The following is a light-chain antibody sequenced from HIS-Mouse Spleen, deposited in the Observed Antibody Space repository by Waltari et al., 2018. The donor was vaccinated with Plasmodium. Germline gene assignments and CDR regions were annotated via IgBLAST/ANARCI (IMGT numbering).Light chain of an antibody. CDR1: ALPQKY. V-gene: IGLV3-10*01. CDR3: YSTDSSGNHRV. J-gene: IGLJ3*02. Sequence: YALTQPPSVSVSPGQTARINCSGDALPQKYAYWYQQKSGQAPVLVIYEDSKRPSGIPERFSGSSSGTMATLTISGAQVEDEAVYYCYSTDSSGNHRVFGGGTKLTVL. CDR2: EDS.